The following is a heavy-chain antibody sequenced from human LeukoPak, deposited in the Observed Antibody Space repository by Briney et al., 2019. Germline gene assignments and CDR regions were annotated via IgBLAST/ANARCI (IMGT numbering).Heavy chain of an antibody. CDR3: NYGDGGYFDY. CDR2: INHSGST. CDR1: GGSFSGYY. D-gene: IGHD4-17*01. J-gene: IGHJ4*02. Sequence: SETLSLTCAVYGGSFSGYYWSWIRQPPGMGLEWIGEINHSGSTNYNPSLKSRVTISVDTSKNQFSLKLSSVTAADTAVYYCNYGDGGYFDYWGQGTLVTVSS. V-gene: IGHV4-34*01.